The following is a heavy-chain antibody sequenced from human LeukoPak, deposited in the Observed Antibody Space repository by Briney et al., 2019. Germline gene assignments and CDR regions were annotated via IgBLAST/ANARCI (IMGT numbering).Heavy chain of an antibody. CDR1: GFTFSDYS. J-gene: IGHJ4*02. D-gene: IGHD1-1*01. V-gene: IGHV3-23*01. CDR2: ISTSGDGT. CDR3: AKAVSNWNDAPFDY. Sequence: PGGSLRLSCVASGFTFSDYSLNWVRQAPGKGLEWVSGISTSGDGTYYAHSVKGRFTISRDNSKNTLYLQMNSLRAEDTAVYFCAKAVSNWNDAPFDYWGQGTLVTVSS.